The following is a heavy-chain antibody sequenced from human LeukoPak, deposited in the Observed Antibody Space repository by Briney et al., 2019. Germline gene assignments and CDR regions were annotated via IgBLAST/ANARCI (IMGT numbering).Heavy chain of an antibody. V-gene: IGHV3-66*04. CDR2: IYSSGST. CDR1: GFIVSSNY. D-gene: IGHD6-19*01. Sequence: GGSLRPSCAASGFIVSSNYMGWVRQAPGKGLEWVSVIYSSGSTYYPDSVKGRFTISRDESKNTLYLQMNSLRAEDTAVYYCTRLAVAYFDSWGQGTLVTVSS. CDR3: TRLAVAYFDS. J-gene: IGHJ4*02.